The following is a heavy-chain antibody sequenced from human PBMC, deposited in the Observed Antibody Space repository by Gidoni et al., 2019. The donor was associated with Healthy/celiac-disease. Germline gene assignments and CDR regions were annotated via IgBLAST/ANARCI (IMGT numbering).Heavy chain of an antibody. CDR1: GDSIRGTSYY. Sequence: QLQLQESGPGLVKPSETLSLTCSVTGDSIRGTSYYWGWIRPPPGKGLEWIGTIYYTGSTYYNPSLKGRVTIYVDTSKNQFSLKLSSVTAADTAVYYCAREVRVTLVRGVINYFDYWGQGTLVTVSS. D-gene: IGHD3-10*01. V-gene: IGHV4-39*02. J-gene: IGHJ4*02. CDR2: IYYTGST. CDR3: AREVRVTLVRGVINYFDY.